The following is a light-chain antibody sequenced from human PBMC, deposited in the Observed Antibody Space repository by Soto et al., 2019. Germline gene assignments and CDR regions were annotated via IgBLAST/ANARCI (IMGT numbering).Light chain of an antibody. CDR1: DIGVRS. Sequence: SYELTQPPSVSVAPGKTARIPWGGSDIGVRSVHWYQQKPGQAPVLVIYYDTTRPPSIPERFSGSNSGDTATLTISRVEDGDEADYYCQVWDSSSDVVFGGGTQLTVL. J-gene: IGLJ3*02. V-gene: IGLV3-21*04. CDR3: QVWDSSSDVV. CDR2: YDT.